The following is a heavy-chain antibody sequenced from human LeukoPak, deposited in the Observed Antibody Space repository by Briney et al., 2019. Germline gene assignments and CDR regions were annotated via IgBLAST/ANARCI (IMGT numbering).Heavy chain of an antibody. J-gene: IGHJ4*02. D-gene: IGHD6-19*01. CDR2: IKQDGSEK. V-gene: IGHV3-7*01. CDR1: GFTFSGYW. CDR3: AGGSGWVTDS. Sequence: GGSLRLSCAASGFTFSGYWMNWVRPAPGKGLEWVANIKQDGSEKYYVDSVKGRFTNSRDNAKNSLYLQMNSLRAEDTAVYFCAGGSGWVTDSWGQGTLVTVSA.